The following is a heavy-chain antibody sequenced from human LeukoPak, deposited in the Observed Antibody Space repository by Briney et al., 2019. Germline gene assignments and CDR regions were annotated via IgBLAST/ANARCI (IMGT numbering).Heavy chain of an antibody. J-gene: IGHJ5*02. D-gene: IGHD3-22*01. CDR2: IYYSGST. CDR3: ARGPITMIVVSGYNWFDP. Sequence: KTSETLSLTCTVSGGSISSGDYYWSWIRQPPGKGLEWIGYIYYSGSTYYNPSLKSRVTISVDTSKNQFSLKLSSVTAADTAVYYCARGPITMIVVSGYNWFDPWGQGTLVTASS. V-gene: IGHV4-30-4*01. CDR1: GGSISSGDYY.